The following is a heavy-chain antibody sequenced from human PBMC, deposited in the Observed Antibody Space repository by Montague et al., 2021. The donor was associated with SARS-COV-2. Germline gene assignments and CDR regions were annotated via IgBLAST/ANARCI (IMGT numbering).Heavy chain of an antibody. CDR3: VRDTGSAQAGFDA. V-gene: IGHV6-1*01. D-gene: IGHD4-17*01. J-gene: IGHJ4*02. CDR2: TNYRSQWTS. Sequence: CAISGDSVWSNTAARNWIRQSPSGGLEWLGRTNYRSQWTSDYATSVEGRISIDPDTSKNQFFLHLRSVTPEDTGVYYCVRDTGSAQAGFDAWGQGTLVTVSS. CDR1: GDSVWSNTAA.